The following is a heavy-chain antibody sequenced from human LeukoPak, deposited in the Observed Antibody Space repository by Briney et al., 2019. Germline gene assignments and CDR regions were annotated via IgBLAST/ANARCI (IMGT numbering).Heavy chain of an antibody. J-gene: IGHJ4*02. CDR1: GFTFSSYA. CDR2: ISGSGGST. Sequence: GGSLRLSCAASGFTFSSYAMSWVRQAPGKGLEWVSAISGSGGSTYYADSVKGRFTISRDNSKSTLYLQMNSLRAEDTAVYYCAKAGVDYLILDYWGQGTLVTVSS. D-gene: IGHD4-11*01. V-gene: IGHV3-23*01. CDR3: AKAGVDYLILDY.